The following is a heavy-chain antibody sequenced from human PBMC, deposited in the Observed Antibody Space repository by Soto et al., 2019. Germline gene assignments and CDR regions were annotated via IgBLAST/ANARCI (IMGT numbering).Heavy chain of an antibody. D-gene: IGHD6-19*01. CDR1: GYTFTSYG. CDR3: ARVGASSGWSVEEDGDYFDY. V-gene: IGHV1-18*01. CDR2: ISAYNGNT. Sequence: ASVKVSCKTSGYTFTSYGISWVRQAPGQGLEWMGWISAYNGNTNYAQKLQGRGTMTTDTSTSTAYMELRSLRSDDTAVYYCARVGASSGWSVEEDGDYFDYWGQGTLVTVSS. J-gene: IGHJ4*02.